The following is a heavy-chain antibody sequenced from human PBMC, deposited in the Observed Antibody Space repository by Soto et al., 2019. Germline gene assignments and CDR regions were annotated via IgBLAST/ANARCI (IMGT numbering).Heavy chain of an antibody. CDR1: GFSLSTSGMC. CDR2: IDWDDDK. V-gene: IGHV2-70*01. D-gene: IGHD5-12*01. J-gene: IGHJ5*02. CDR3: ARTPLGTYSGYDRPRGKKLQPPGWFDP. Sequence: GSGPTLVNPTQTLTLTCTFSGFSLSTSGMCVSWIRQPPGKALEWLALIDWDDDKYYSTSLRTRLTISKDTSKNQVVLTMTNMDPVDTATYYCARTPLGTYSGYDRPRGKKLQPPGWFDPWGQGTLVTVSS.